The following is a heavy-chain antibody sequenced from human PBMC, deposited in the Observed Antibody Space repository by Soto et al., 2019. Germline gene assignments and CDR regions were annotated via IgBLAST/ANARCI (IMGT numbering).Heavy chain of an antibody. J-gene: IGHJ4*02. CDR2: ISHDGSNI. CDR1: GFTFSSYT. V-gene: IGHV3-30*04. D-gene: IGHD1-1*01. Sequence: GGSLRLSCAASGFTFSSYTFHWVRQAPGKGLEWVAVISHDGSNIYYADSVKGRFTISRDTSQNTLFLQMNSLRAEDTAVYYCPRASASGLVPYFFDYWGQGTRVTVSS. CDR3: PRASASGLVPYFFDY.